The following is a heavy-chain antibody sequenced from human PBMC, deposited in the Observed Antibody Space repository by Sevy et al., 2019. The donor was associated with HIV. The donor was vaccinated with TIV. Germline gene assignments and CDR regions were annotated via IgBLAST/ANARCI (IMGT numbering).Heavy chain of an antibody. CDR1: GYSFTTYR. CDR3: ARAYCSGGSCYSLAY. J-gene: IGHJ4*02. Sequence: ASVKVSCEASGYSFTTYRITWLRQAPGQGLEWMGWISPHNGDTNYVQNLQGRVTMITDTSTSTAYMELRSLRSDDTAVYYCARAYCSGGSCYSLAYWGQGTRVTVSS. D-gene: IGHD2-15*01. V-gene: IGHV1-18*01. CDR2: ISPHNGDT.